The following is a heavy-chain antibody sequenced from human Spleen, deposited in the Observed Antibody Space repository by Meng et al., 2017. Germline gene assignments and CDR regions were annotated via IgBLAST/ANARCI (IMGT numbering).Heavy chain of an antibody. CDR2: INTDGSGT. J-gene: IGHJ4*02. D-gene: IGHD4-17*01. V-gene: IGHV3-74*03. Sequence: EVQLVESGGGLVPPGGSLRLSCAASGFTFSTYWMHWVRQVPGVGLVCVSRINTDGSGTTYADSVKGRFTISRDNAKNTLYLQLNSLRAEDTALYYCAVDYDPFDLTNWGQGTLVTVSS. CDR3: AVDYDPFDLTN. CDR1: GFTFSTYW.